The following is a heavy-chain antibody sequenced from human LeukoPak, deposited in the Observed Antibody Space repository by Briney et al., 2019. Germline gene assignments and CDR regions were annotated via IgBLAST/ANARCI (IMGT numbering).Heavy chain of an antibody. D-gene: IGHD5-18*01. CDR2: ISGSGGST. V-gene: IGHV3-23*01. CDR3: AKVSGYSYGSYWYFDL. CDR1: GFTFSSYA. Sequence: GGSLRLSCAASGFTFSSYAMSWVRQAPGKGLECVSAISGSGGSTYYADSVKGRFTISRNNSKNTLYLQMNSLRAEDTAVYYCAKVSGYSYGSYWYFDLWGRRTLVTVSS. J-gene: IGHJ2*01.